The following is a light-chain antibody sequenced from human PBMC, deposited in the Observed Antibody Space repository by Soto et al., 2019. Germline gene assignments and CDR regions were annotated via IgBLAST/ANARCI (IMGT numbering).Light chain of an antibody. CDR3: QTWGTGIQV. CDR2: LNSDGSH. J-gene: IGLJ2*01. V-gene: IGLV4-69*01. Sequence: QSVLTQSPSASVSLGASVKLTCTLSSGHSSYAIAWHQQQPEKGPRYLMKLNSDGSHSKGDGIPDRFSGSSSGAERYLTISRLQSEDEADYYCQTWGTGIQVFGGGTKLTVL. CDR1: SGHSSYA.